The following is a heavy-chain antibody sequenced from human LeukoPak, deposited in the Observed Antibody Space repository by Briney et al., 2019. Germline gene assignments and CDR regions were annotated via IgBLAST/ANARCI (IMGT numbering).Heavy chain of an antibody. CDR1: GFTFSSYG. D-gene: IGHD2-2*01. CDR2: IWYDGSRK. Sequence: PGRSLRLSCAASGFTFSSYGMHWVRQAPGKGLEWVAVIWYDGSRKYYADSVKGRFTISRDNSKNTLWLQMNSLRAEDTAVYYCARDDGSASEDYWGQGTLVTVSS. CDR3: ARDDGSASEDY. V-gene: IGHV3-33*01. J-gene: IGHJ4*02.